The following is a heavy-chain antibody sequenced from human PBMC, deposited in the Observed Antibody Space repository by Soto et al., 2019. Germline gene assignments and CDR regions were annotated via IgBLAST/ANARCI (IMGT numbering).Heavy chain of an antibody. CDR2: VYHSGDT. CDR3: ARSRYLDCLPLDS. V-gene: IGHV4-4*02. CDR1: GGSISTSNW. J-gene: IGHJ4*02. Sequence: QVQLQESGPGLVKPSGTLSLTCAVSGGSISTSNWWAWVRQSPGKGLEWLGEVYHSGDTNYNPSLKSRVTVSVDYPKNQFPLKLTSVTAADTAVYFCARSRYLDCLPLDSWGQGTLVTVSS. D-gene: IGHD3-9*01.